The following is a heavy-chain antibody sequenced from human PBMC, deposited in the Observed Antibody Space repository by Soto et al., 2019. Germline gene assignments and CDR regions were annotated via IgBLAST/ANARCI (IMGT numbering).Heavy chain of an antibody. Sequence: PSETLSLTCTVSGGSISSSPDYWGWIRQPPGKGLEWIGSISYSGSTYYNPSLRSRVTISVDTSKNHFSLKLSSVTAADTAVYYCARHGGNSVNLYFDQWGQGTLVTVSS. J-gene: IGHJ4*02. CDR1: GGSISSSPDY. D-gene: IGHD2-21*02. V-gene: IGHV4-39*01. CDR3: ARHGGNSVNLYFDQ. CDR2: ISYSGST.